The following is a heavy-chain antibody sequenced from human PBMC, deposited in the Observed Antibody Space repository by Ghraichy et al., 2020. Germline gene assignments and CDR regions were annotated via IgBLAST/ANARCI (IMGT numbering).Heavy chain of an antibody. V-gene: IGHV4-34*01. D-gene: IGHD4-17*01. CDR2: INHSGST. J-gene: IGHJ6*03. CDR1: GGSFSGYY. CDR3: ARGRLVVGGDYPAVYYYYYMDV. Sequence: SETLSLTCAVYGGSFSGYYWSWIRQPPGKGLEWIGEINHSGSTNYNPSLKSRVTISVDTSKNQFSLKLSSVTAADTAVYYCARGRLVVGGDYPAVYYYYYMDVWGKGTTVTVSS.